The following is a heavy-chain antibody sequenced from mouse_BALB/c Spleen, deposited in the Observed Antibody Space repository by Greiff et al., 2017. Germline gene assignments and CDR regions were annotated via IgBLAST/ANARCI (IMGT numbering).Heavy chain of an antibody. J-gene: IGHJ2*01. V-gene: IGHV3-2*02. Sequence: EVKLQESGPGLVKPSQSLSLTCTVTGYSITSDYAWNWIRQFPGNKLEWMGYISYSGSTSYNPSLKSRISITRDTSKNQFFLQLNSVTTEDTATYYCARSGGNYEYYFDYWGQGTTLTVSS. CDR2: ISYSGST. CDR1: GYSITSDYA. D-gene: IGHD2-1*01. CDR3: ARSGGNYEYYFDY.